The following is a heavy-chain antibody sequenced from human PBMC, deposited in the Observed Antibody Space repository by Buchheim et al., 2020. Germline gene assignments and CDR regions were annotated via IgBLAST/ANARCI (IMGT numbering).Heavy chain of an antibody. Sequence: QVQLQESGPGLVKPSQTLSLTCTVSGGSISSGGYYWSWIRPHPGKGLEWIGYIYYSGSTYYNPSLKRRVTITVDTSKNQFSLKRSSVTAADTAVYYCARVAVAAHGALGYWCDPWGQGTL. D-gene: IGHD6-19*01. CDR1: GGSISSGGYY. CDR2: IYYSGST. V-gene: IGHV4-31*03. CDR3: ARVAVAAHGALGYWCDP. J-gene: IGHJ5*02.